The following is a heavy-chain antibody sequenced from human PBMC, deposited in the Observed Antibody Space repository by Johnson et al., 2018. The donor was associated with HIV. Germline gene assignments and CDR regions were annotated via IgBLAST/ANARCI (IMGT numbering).Heavy chain of an antibody. Sequence: VQLVESGGGLVQPGGSLRLSCAASGFTFSSYAMHWVRQAPGKGLEWVANIKQDGSEKYYVDSVKGRFTISRDNAKNSLYLQMNSLRVEDTAVYYCARYSGSYLPDAFDIWGQGTMVTVSS. CDR1: GFTFSSYA. CDR3: ARYSGSYLPDAFDI. D-gene: IGHD1-26*01. CDR2: IKQDGSEK. J-gene: IGHJ3*02. V-gene: IGHV3-7*01.